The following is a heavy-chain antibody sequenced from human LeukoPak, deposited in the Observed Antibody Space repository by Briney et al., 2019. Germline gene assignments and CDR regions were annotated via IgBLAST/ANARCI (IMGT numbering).Heavy chain of an antibody. CDR2: ISGSGGST. CDR3: AKALGVVVDIPLLLVY. D-gene: IGHD3-22*01. Sequence: GGSLTLSCSAYGFTFSSYTMSWLRQAPGQGLEGVSAISGSGGSTSYADPVKGRITTYRATTKNYLYLQSNRLRAADTAVYYCAKALGVVVDIPLLLVYWGQGTLVTVSS. V-gene: IGHV3-23*01. CDR1: GFTFSSYT. J-gene: IGHJ4*02.